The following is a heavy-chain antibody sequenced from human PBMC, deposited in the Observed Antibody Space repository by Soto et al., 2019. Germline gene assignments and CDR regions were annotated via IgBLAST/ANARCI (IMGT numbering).Heavy chain of an antibody. Sequence: PGGSLRLSCTTSGFTFGVYPMTWVRQAPGKGLEWLGFIRSKAYGGTTEYAASVKDRFTISRDDSKSIAYLQMNSLKAEDTAVYFCTRELFGDYNYWGLGTLVTVSS. CDR2: IRSKAYGGTT. J-gene: IGHJ4*02. CDR3: TRELFGDYNY. V-gene: IGHV3-49*04. D-gene: IGHD4-17*01. CDR1: GFTFGVYP.